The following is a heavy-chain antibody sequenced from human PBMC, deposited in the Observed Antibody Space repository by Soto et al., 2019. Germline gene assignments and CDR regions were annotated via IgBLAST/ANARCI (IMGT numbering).Heavy chain of an antibody. D-gene: IGHD4-4*01. Sequence: GGSLRLSCAASGFTFSSYGMHWVRQAPGKGLEWVAVIWYDGSNKYYADSVKGRFTISRDNSKNTLYLQMNSLRAEDTAVYYCARNPTTAKKQYYMDVWGKGTTVTVSS. CDR2: IWYDGSNK. CDR3: ARNPTTAKKQYYMDV. V-gene: IGHV3-33*01. CDR1: GFTFSSYG. J-gene: IGHJ6*03.